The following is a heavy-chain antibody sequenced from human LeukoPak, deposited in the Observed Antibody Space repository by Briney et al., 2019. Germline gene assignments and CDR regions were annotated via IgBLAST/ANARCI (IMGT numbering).Heavy chain of an antibody. CDR3: ARFLESWRVYYDRTPKPAFDI. CDR1: GYTFTSYG. CDR2: ISAYNGNT. Sequence: ASVKVSCKASGYTFTSYGISWVRQAPGQGLEWMGWISAYNGNTNYAQKLQGRVTMTTDTSTSTAYMELRSLRSDDTAVYYCARFLESWRVYYDRTPKPAFDIWGQGTMVTVSS. J-gene: IGHJ3*02. V-gene: IGHV1-18*01. D-gene: IGHD3-22*01.